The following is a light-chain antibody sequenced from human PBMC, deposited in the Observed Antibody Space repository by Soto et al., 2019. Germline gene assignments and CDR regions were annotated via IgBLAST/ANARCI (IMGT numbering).Light chain of an antibody. Sequence: IQLTQSPSYLSASVGDRVTLTCRASQGINNYLAWFQQKPGKVPKRLIYATSSLQSGVPTRFSGSGSGTDFTLTISRLEPEDFAVYYCQQYGSSPRTFGQGNKVDIK. CDR2: ATS. J-gene: IGKJ1*01. V-gene: IGKV1-16*01. CDR3: QQYGSSPRT. CDR1: QGINNY.